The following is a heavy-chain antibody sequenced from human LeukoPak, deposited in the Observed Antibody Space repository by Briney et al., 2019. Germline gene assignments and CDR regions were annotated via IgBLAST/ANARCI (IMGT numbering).Heavy chain of an antibody. CDR1: GSNFTSYW. V-gene: IGHV5-51*01. D-gene: IGHD4-11*01. CDR3: ARFDYSNDVIDY. Sequence: GGSLQTSFQCSGSNFTSYWIGGAGKLPGKGGGGMGIIYPGESDNSNSPSFQGQVTISAHKSISTAYLQWSSLKASDTAMYYCARFDYSNDVIDYWGQGTLVTVSS. CDR2: IYPGESDN. J-gene: IGHJ4*02.